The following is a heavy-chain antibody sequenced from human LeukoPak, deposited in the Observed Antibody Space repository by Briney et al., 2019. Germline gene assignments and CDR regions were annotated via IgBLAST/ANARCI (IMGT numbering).Heavy chain of an antibody. Sequence: PSETLSLTCTVSGGSISSYYWSWIRQPAGKGLEWIGRIYTSGSTNYNPSLKSRVTMSVDTSKNQFSLKLSSVTAADTAVYHCAKRYCTSTSCSFFDSWGQGTLVTVSS. D-gene: IGHD2-2*01. CDR2: IYTSGST. V-gene: IGHV4-4*07. CDR1: GGSISSYY. CDR3: AKRYCTSTSCSFFDS. J-gene: IGHJ4*02.